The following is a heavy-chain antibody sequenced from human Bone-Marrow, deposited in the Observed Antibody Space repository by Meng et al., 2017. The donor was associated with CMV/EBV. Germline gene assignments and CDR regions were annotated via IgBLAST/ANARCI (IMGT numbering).Heavy chain of an antibody. D-gene: IGHD3-10*01. Sequence: GESLKISCAASGFTFSSYWMSWVRQAPGKGLEWVANIKQDGSEKYYVDSVKGRFTISRDNAKNSLYLQMNSLRAEDTAVYYCARLRMVRGVTAIDYWGQGTLVTVSS. V-gene: IGHV3-7*01. CDR1: GFTFSSYW. CDR3: ARLRMVRGVTAIDY. J-gene: IGHJ4*02. CDR2: IKQDGSEK.